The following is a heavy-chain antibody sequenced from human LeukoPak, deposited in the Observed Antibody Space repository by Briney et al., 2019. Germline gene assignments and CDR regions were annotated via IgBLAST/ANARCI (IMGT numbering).Heavy chain of an antibody. D-gene: IGHD5-12*01. Sequence: ASVKVSCKASGGTFSSYAISWVRQAPGQGLEWMGRIIPILGIANYAQKFQGRVTITADKSTSTAYMELSSLRSEDTAVYYCARVSGSGYTIPIDYWGQGTLVTVSS. CDR2: IIPILGIA. V-gene: IGHV1-69*04. CDR3: ARVSGSGYTIPIDY. CDR1: GGTFSSYA. J-gene: IGHJ4*02.